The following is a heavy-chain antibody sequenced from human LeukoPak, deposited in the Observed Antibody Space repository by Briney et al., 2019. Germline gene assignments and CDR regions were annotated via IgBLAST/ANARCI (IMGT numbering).Heavy chain of an antibody. V-gene: IGHV3-21*01. CDR2: ISSDSNYI. Sequence: GGSLRLSCAASGFTFSSYTMNWVRQAPGKGLEWVSSISSDSNYIYYADSVKGRFTISRNNAWNSLYLQMNSLRAEDTAVYYCARKENILTGYYDHWGQGTLVSVSS. CDR1: GFTFSSYT. J-gene: IGHJ5*02. CDR3: ARKENILTGYYDH. D-gene: IGHD3-9*01.